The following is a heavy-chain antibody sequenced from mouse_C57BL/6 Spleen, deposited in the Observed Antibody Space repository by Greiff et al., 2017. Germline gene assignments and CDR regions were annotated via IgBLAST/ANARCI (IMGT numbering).Heavy chain of an antibody. V-gene: IGHV1-55*01. CDR1: GYTFTSYW. CDR2: IYPGSGST. D-gene: IGHD3-2*02. Sequence: VQLQQPGAELVKPGASVKMSCKASGYTFTSYWITWVKQRPGQGLEWIGDIYPGSGSTNYNEKFKSKATLTVDTSSSTAYMQLSSLTSEDSAVYYCARSMDSSGPWFAYWGQGTLVTVSA. J-gene: IGHJ3*01. CDR3: ARSMDSSGPWFAY.